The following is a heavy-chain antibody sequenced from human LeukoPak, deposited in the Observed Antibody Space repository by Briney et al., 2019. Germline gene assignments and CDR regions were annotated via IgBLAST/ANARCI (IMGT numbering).Heavy chain of an antibody. CDR1: VYNFPCYL. D-gene: IGHD1-26*01. CDR2: IYPGDSDT. J-gene: IGHJ4*02. Sequence: GESQKIYSEDYVYNFPCYLFGWVRQMPRKGLDWMGIIYPGDSDTRYSPSFQGQVTISGDKSISTAYLQWTSLKASDTAMYYCARHETGSYLRPPGDYWGQGTLVTVSS. V-gene: IGHV5-51*01. CDR3: ARHETGSYLRPPGDY.